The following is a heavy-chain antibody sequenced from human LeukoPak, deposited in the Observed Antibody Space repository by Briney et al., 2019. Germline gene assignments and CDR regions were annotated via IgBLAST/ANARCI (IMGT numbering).Heavy chain of an antibody. CDR3: ARGIVGYYDSSGYWRSAFDI. Sequence: PSQTLSLTCAVSGGSISSGGYSWSWIRQPPGKGLEWVGYIYHSGSTYYNPSLKSRVTISVDRSKNQFSLKLSSVTAADTAVYYCARGIVGYYDSSGYWRSAFDIWGQGTMVTVSS. J-gene: IGHJ3*02. CDR1: GGSISSGGYS. V-gene: IGHV4-30-2*01. CDR2: IYHSGST. D-gene: IGHD3-22*01.